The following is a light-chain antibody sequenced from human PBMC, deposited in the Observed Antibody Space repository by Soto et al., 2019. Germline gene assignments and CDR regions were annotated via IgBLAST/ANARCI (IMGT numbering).Light chain of an antibody. CDR1: SANLARNS. CDR3: ASWDDSLYIWV. J-gene: IGLJ3*02. Sequence: QSVLTQPPSASGSPGQNVTISCSGSSANLARNSVNWYQQFPGMAPKLLIHKTDQRPSGVPDRFSGSKSGTSASLAITGLQSEDEGDYYCASWDDSLYIWVFGGGTKLTVL. CDR2: KTD. V-gene: IGLV1-44*01.